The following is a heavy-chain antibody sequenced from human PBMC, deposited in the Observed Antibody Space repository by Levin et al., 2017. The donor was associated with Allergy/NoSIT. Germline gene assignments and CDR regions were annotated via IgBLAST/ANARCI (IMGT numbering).Heavy chain of an antibody. D-gene: IGHD5-18*01. CDR1: GGSISGYY. CDR2: IYSDGTT. CDR3: AKTRYSTLFDF. Sequence: SETLSLTCTVSGGSISGYYWSWIRQPPGKGLEWIGYIYSDGTTNYNPSLKSRVTISVDTSKNQFSLRMNSVTAADTAVYYCAKTRYSTLFDFWGQGILVTVSS. V-gene: IGHV4-59*01. J-gene: IGHJ4*02.